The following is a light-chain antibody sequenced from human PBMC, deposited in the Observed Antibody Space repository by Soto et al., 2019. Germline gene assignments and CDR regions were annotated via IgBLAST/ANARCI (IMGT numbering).Light chain of an antibody. V-gene: IGLV3-21*04. Sequence: SYELTQPPSVSVAPGTTARITGGGSNIGSKSVHWYQQKPGQAPVLVIYYDSDRPSGIPERFSGSNSGNTATLTISRVEAGYEADYYCQVWDSSSDHWVFGGGTQLTVL. CDR2: YDS. CDR3: QVWDSSSDHWV. J-gene: IGLJ3*02. CDR1: NIGSKS.